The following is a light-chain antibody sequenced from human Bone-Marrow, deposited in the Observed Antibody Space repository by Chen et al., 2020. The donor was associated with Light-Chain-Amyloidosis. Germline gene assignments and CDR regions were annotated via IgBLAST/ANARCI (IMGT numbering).Light chain of an antibody. CDR3: QSYQGSSQGV. J-gene: IGLJ3*02. Sequence: NFMLTQPHSVSESPGKTVIISCTRSSGSIANNYVQWYQQRPGSSPTTVIYEDDQRPSGVPVRFCGSIDRSSTSASLTLSGLQTQDEADYYCQSYQGSSQGVFGGGTKLPVL. CDR2: EDD. V-gene: IGLV6-57*01. CDR1: SGSIANNY.